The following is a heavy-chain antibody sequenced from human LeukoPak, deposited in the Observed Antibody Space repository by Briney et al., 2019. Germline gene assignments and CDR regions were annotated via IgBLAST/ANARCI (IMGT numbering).Heavy chain of an antibody. D-gene: IGHD6-6*01. CDR2: ISGSGGST. J-gene: IGHJ3*02. Sequence: GGSLRLSCAASGFTFSSYAMSWVRQAPGKGLEWVSAISGSGGSTYYADSVKGRFTISRDNSKNTLYLQMNSLRAEDTAVYYCAKGGLGFIAASYAFDIWGQGTMVTVSS. CDR3: AKGGLGFIAASYAFDI. CDR1: GFTFSSYA. V-gene: IGHV3-23*01.